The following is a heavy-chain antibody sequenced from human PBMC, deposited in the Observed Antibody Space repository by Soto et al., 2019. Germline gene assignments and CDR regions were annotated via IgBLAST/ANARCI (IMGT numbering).Heavy chain of an antibody. D-gene: IGHD3-10*01. Sequence: SETLSLTCTVSGGSISSYYWSWIRQPPGKGLEWIGYIYYSGSTNYNPSLKSRVTISVDTSKDQFSLKLSSVTAADTAVYYCARVGGSGSYYYFDYWGQGTLVTVSS. CDR3: ARVGGSGSYYYFDY. CDR1: GGSISSYY. V-gene: IGHV4-59*01. J-gene: IGHJ4*02. CDR2: IYYSGST.